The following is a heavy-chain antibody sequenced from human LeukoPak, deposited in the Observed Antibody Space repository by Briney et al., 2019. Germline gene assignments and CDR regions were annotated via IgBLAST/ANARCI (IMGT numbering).Heavy chain of an antibody. CDR2: ISYSGTT. Sequence: SETLSLTCTVSGGSISRDGHSWIWLRQYPGKGLEWIAYISYSGTTYYNPSLKRRATISVDTSKNQCSLRLSSVTAADTAVYYFARHYVLYYYTDVWGKGTTVTVSS. J-gene: IGHJ6*03. CDR1: GGSISRDGHS. D-gene: IGHD3-10*02. V-gene: IGHV4-31*03. CDR3: ARHYVLYYYTDV.